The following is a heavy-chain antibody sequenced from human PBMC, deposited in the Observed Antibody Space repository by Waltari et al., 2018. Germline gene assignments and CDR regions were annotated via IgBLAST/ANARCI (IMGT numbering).Heavy chain of an antibody. D-gene: IGHD3-10*01. CDR3: ARDTGGWYYDL. Sequence: VQLLQSGPGLVKPSETLSLTCTVSDGSISIFYWTWIRQPPGKGPEWIGYISTTGGTKYNPSLLSRVSFSVDTSKNQFSLRLTSVTAADTALYYCARDTGGWYYDLWGRGSLVTVSA. CDR1: DGSISIFY. V-gene: IGHV4-59*01. J-gene: IGHJ2*01. CDR2: ISTTGGT.